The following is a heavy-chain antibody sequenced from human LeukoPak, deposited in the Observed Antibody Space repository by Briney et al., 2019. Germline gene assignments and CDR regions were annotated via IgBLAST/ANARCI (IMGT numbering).Heavy chain of an antibody. CDR2: IYYSGST. CDR1: GGSFSGYY. D-gene: IGHD3-3*01. V-gene: IGHV4-34*01. J-gene: IGHJ4*02. Sequence: PSETLSLTCAVYGGSFSGYYWSWIRQPPGKGLEWIGSIYYSGSTYYNPSLKSRVTISVDTSKNQFSLKLSSVTAADTAVYYCARVTTYYDFWSGYYSYWGQGTLVTVSS. CDR3: ARVTTYYDFWSGYYSY.